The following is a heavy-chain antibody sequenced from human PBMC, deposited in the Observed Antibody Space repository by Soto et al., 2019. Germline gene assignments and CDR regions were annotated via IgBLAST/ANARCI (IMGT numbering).Heavy chain of an antibody. Sequence: QVQLVQSGAEVKKPGSSVKVSCKASGGTFSTYGINWVRLAPGQGLEWMGWIIPKFGTTKNAQKFQGRVTITADESTITAYMELKYLRSEDTAVYFCARELDPYYGGNSLSLDYWGQGTLVTVSS. CDR3: ARELDPYYGGNSLSLDY. J-gene: IGHJ4*02. D-gene: IGHD4-17*01. CDR2: IIPKFGTT. CDR1: GGTFSTYG. V-gene: IGHV1-69*13.